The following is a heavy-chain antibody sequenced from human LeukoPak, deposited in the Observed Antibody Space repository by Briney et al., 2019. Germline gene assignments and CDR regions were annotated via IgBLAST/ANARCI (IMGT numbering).Heavy chain of an antibody. D-gene: IGHD6-6*01. V-gene: IGHV3-74*01. CDR1: GFTFSHYW. Sequence: GGSLRLSCAASGFTFSHYWMHWVRQAPGKGLVWVSRINSDGNTTSYADSVKGRFTVSRDNAKNTLYLQMNSLRAEDTAVYYCARDFVEFDYWGQGTLVIVSS. CDR3: ARDFVEFDY. CDR2: INSDGNTT. J-gene: IGHJ4*02.